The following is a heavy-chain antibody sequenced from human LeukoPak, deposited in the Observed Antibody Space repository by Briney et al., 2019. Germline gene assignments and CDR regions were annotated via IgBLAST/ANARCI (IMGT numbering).Heavy chain of an antibody. D-gene: IGHD3-16*01. CDR3: AKDGNPFGGYFDY. V-gene: IGHV3-23*01. J-gene: IGHJ4*02. CDR1: GFTFSSYA. Sequence: GGSLRLSCAASGFTFSSYAMSWVRQAPGKGLEWVSAISGSGGSTYYADSVKGRFTISRDNSKNTLYLQMNSLRAEDTAIYYCAKDGNPFGGYFDYWGQGTLVTVSS. CDR2: ISGSGGST.